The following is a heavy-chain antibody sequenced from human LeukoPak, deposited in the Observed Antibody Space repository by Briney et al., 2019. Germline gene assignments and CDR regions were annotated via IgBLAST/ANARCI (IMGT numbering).Heavy chain of an antibody. V-gene: IGHV1-3*01. Sequence: ASVKVSCKASGHTFTSYAMHWVRQAPGQRLEWMGWINAGNGNTKYSQKFQGRVTITRDTSASTAYMELSSLRSEDTAVYYCARERGSEDSSGFSIWGQGTMVTVSS. D-gene: IGHD3-22*01. CDR2: INAGNGNT. CDR3: ARERGSEDSSGFSI. J-gene: IGHJ3*02. CDR1: GHTFTSYA.